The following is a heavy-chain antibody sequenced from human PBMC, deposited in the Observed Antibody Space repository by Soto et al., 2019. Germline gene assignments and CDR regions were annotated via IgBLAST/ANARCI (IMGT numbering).Heavy chain of an antibody. CDR3: ARPLRYFDWSADY. V-gene: IGHV5-51*01. D-gene: IGHD3-9*01. Sequence: PXESLPISCKGSGDSFTSYWIGLVRQMTGKGLEWMGIIYPGDSDTRYSPSFQGQVTISADKSISTAYLQWSSLKASDTAMYYCARPLRYFDWSADYWGQGTLVTVSS. CDR2: IYPGDSDT. CDR1: GDSFTSYW. J-gene: IGHJ4*02.